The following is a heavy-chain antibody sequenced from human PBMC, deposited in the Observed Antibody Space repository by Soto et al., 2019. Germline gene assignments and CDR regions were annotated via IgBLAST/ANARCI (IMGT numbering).Heavy chain of an antibody. CDR1: GFTFTTFG. CDR2: ITHDGNNK. D-gene: IGHD5-12*01. Sequence: VGSLRLSCAASGFTFTTFGMHWVRQPPGKGLEWVAVITHDGNNKFYADSVKGRFTISRDNSKNTVYLQMSSLKPEDTGIYFCAKDRLATSYYFDKWGQGILVTVSS. V-gene: IGHV3-30*18. CDR3: AKDRLATSYYFDK. J-gene: IGHJ4*02.